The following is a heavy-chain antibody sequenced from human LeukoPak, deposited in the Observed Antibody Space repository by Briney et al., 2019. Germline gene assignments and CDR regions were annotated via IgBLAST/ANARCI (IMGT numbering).Heavy chain of an antibody. CDR1: GFTFSIYS. D-gene: IGHD1-26*01. J-gene: IGHJ4*02. Sequence: GGSLRLSCAASGFTFSIYSMNWVRQAQGKGLEWVSYITRSSSARYYADSVKGRFTISRDNAKNSLYLQMNSLRAEDTAVYYCATQWELHPAFWGQGTLVTVSS. CDR3: ATQWELHPAF. V-gene: IGHV3-48*01. CDR2: ITRSSSAR.